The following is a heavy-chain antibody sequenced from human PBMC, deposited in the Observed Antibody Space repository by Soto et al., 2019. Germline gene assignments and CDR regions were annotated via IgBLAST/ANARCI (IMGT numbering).Heavy chain of an antibody. J-gene: IGHJ3*02. V-gene: IGHV3-23*01. CDR3: AKPDTPYYDRPQGPTDAFDI. CDR2: ISGSGGST. D-gene: IGHD3-3*01. CDR1: GFTFSSYA. Sequence: GGSLRLSCAASGFTFSSYAMSWVRQAPGKGLEWVSAISGSGGSTYYADSVKGRFTISRDNSKNTLYLQMNSLRAEDTAVYYCAKPDTPYYDRPQGPTDAFDIWGQGTMVTVSS.